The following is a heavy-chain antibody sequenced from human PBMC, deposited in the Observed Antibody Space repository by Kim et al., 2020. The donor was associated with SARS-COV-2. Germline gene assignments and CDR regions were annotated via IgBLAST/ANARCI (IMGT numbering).Heavy chain of an antibody. CDR2: IYYSGST. CDR1: GGSISSYY. Sequence: SETLSLTCTVSGGSISSYYWSWIRQPPGKGLEWIGYIYYSGSTNYNPSLKSRVTISVDTSKNQFSLKLSSVTAADTAVYYCASSVVTPPVFDYWGQGTLVTVSS. V-gene: IGHV4-59*13. J-gene: IGHJ4*02. CDR3: ASSVVTPPVFDY. D-gene: IGHD2-21*02.